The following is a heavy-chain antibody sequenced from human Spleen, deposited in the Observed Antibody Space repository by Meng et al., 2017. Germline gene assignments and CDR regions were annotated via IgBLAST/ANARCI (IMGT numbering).Heavy chain of an antibody. D-gene: IGHD4-17*01. CDR2: VYYRGST. V-gene: IGHV4-39*01. CDR1: GGSISTSGYY. Sequence: QPQLQESGPGLVKPSEALSLTCRVSGGSISTSGYYCGWIRQPPGKGLEWIASVYYRGSTYYNPSLKSRVTISVDTSKNQFSLKLSSVTAADTAVYYCATSTVTTFFDYWGQGTLVTVSS. CDR3: ATSTVTTFFDY. J-gene: IGHJ4*02.